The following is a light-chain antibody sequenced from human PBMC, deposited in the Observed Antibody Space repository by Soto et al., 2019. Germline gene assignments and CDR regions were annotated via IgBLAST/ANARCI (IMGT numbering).Light chain of an antibody. V-gene: IGLV2-8*01. Sequence: QSVLTQPPSASGSPGQSFTIACTGTSSDIGAYNSVSWYQQHPGKAPQLMIYEVNKRPSGVPDRFSGSKSGNTASLTVSGLQAEDEADYYCSSSAGSNTFVVFGGGTKLTVL. CDR3: SSSAGSNTFVV. CDR1: SSDIGAYNS. CDR2: EVN. J-gene: IGLJ2*01.